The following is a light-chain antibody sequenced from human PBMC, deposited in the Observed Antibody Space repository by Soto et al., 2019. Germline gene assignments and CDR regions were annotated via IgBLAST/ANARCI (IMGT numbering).Light chain of an antibody. CDR3: QQYNSYLVT. V-gene: IGKV1-5*01. Sequence: EIQMTQSPSTLSTYVGDRVTITCRASQSISSWLAWYQQKPGKAPKLLIYDASSLESGVPSRFSGSGSGTEFTLTISSLQPDDFATYYCQQYNSYLVTVGQGTKVDIK. CDR1: QSISSW. J-gene: IGKJ1*01. CDR2: DAS.